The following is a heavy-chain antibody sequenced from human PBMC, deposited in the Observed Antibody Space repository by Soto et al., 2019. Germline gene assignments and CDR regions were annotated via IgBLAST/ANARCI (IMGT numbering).Heavy chain of an antibody. D-gene: IGHD6-19*01. J-gene: IGHJ4*02. CDR1: GFTFSNAW. Sequence: EVQLVESGGGLVKPGGSLRLSCAASGFTFSNAWMNWVRQAPGKGLEWVGRIKSKTDGGTTDYAAPVKGRFTISRDDSKNTLYLQMNSLKTEDTAVYYCTTDTLIAVADPFDYWGQGTLVTVSS. CDR3: TTDTLIAVADPFDY. V-gene: IGHV3-15*07. CDR2: IKSKTDGGTT.